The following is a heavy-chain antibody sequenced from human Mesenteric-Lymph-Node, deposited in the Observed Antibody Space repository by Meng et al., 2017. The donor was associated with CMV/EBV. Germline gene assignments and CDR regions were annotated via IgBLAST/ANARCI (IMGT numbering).Heavy chain of an antibody. CDR3: AREGYCSSINCPGYGMDV. CDR2: IKEDGSEK. CDR1: GFTFSTYW. D-gene: IGHD2-2*01. J-gene: IGHJ6*02. Sequence: GESLKISCAVSGFTFSTYWMSWVRQAPGKGLEWVANIKEDGSEKYYVDSVKGRFTISRDNAKNSLYLQMDSLTVEDTAVYYCAREGYCSSINCPGYGMDVWGQGTTVTVSS. V-gene: IGHV3-7*01.